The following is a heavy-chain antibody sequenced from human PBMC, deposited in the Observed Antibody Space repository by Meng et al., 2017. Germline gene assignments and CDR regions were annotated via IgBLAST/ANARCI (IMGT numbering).Heavy chain of an antibody. J-gene: IGHJ4*02. CDR1: GFTFNNYW. CDR3: LDEAPRSDY. CDR2: ISGDGSIT. V-gene: IGHV3-74*01. D-gene: IGHD1-1*01. Sequence: GALVESGGGVVQPGGSLRLSCAASGFTFNNYWMHWVRQVPGKGLVWVSRISGDGSITNYADSVKGRFTISRDNAKNTLYLQMNSLRPEDTAVYYCLDEAPRSDYWGQGSLVTVFS.